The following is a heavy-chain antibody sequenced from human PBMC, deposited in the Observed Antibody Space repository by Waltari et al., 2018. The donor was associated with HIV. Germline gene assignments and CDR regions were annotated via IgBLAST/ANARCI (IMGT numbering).Heavy chain of an antibody. Sequence: QLQLQESGPGLVKPSETLSLPCTVSGGSISSSSYYWGWNSQPPGKGLEWIGSIYYSGNTYFNPSLKSRVTISVDTSKNQFSLKLSSVTAADTAVYYCALIVVVPAAKLNWFDPWGQGTLVTVSS. D-gene: IGHD2-2*01. CDR2: IYYSGNT. CDR3: ALIVVVPAAKLNWFDP. V-gene: IGHV4-39*01. CDR1: GGSISSSSYY. J-gene: IGHJ5*02.